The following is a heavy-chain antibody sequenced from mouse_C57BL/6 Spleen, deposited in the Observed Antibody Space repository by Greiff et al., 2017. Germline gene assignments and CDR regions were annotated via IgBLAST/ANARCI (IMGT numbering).Heavy chain of an antibody. CDR3: ARGNWERMDY. V-gene: IGHV1-55*01. J-gene: IGHJ4*01. CDR2: IYPGSGST. D-gene: IGHD4-1*01. Sequence: VKLQESGAELVKPGASVKMSCKASGYTFTSYWITWVKQRPGQGLEWIGDIYPGSGSTNYNEKFKSKATLTVDTSSSTAYMQLSSLTSEDSAVYYCARGNWERMDYWGQGTSVTVSS. CDR1: GYTFTSYW.